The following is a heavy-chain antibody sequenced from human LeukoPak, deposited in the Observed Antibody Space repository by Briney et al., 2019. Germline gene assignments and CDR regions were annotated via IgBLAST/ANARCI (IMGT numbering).Heavy chain of an antibody. CDR1: GFTFSNYG. D-gene: IGHD3-22*01. J-gene: IGHJ3*02. CDR3: AKFYYDSSGTDAFDI. V-gene: IGHV3-30*18. Sequence: PGRSLRLSCAASGFTFSNYGMHWVRQAPGKGLEWVAVISYDGSNKYYADSVKGRFTISRDNSKNTLYLQMNSLRAEDTAVYYCAKFYYDSSGTDAFDIWGQGTMVTVSS. CDR2: ISYDGSNK.